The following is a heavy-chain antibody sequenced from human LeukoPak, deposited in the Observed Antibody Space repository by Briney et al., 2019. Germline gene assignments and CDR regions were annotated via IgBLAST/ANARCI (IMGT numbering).Heavy chain of an antibody. CDR1: GYNFFTYW. D-gene: IGHD2-2*01. CDR3: ARPECSSTRCYLYFQH. CDR2: IYPADSQT. V-gene: IGHV5-51*01. Sequence: GESLKISCKASGYNFFTYWIGWVRQMPGKDLEWMGIIYPADSQTRYSPSFQGQVTISADKSISTAYLQWSSLKASDTAIYYCARPECSSTRCYLYFQHWGQGTLVAVSS. J-gene: IGHJ1*01.